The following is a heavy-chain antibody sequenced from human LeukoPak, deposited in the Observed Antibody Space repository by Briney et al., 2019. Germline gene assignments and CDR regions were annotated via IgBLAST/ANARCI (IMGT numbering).Heavy chain of an antibody. CDR2: MSGSGDIT. D-gene: IGHD1-26*01. V-gene: IGHV3-23*01. CDR1: GFTFSIYA. CDR3: SKGPWDLPHAFDI. Sequence: GGSLRLSCAASGFTFSIYAMSWVRQAPGRGLECVSTMSGSGDITRYADSVKGRFVVSRDNSENTLYLQMNSLRAEDTAIYYCSKGPWDLPHAFDIWGLGTMVTVSS. J-gene: IGHJ3*02.